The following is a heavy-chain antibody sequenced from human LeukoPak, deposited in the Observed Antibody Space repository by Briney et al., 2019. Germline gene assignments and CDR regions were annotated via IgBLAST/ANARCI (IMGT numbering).Heavy chain of an antibody. D-gene: IGHD6-19*01. Sequence: SVKVSCRASGYTFTGYYMHWVRQAPGQGLEWMGRIIPILGIANYAQKFQGRVTITADKSTSTAYMELSSLRSEDTAVYYCARESIAVAGSFDYWGQGTLVTVSS. J-gene: IGHJ4*02. CDR1: GYTFTGYY. CDR3: ARESIAVAGSFDY. CDR2: IIPILGIA. V-gene: IGHV1-69*04.